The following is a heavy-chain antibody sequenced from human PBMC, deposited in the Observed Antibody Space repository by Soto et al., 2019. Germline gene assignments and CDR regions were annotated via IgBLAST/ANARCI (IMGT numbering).Heavy chain of an antibody. V-gene: IGHV3-74*01. CDR3: VRGTRGWNGVDY. J-gene: IGHJ4*02. Sequence: EVHLVESGGDLVQPGGSLRLSCAASGFTFSDYHMHWVRQAPGKGLAWVSQIGSDGRYTDYADSVKGRFTISRDNAKNTLHVQMNSLRAEDTAVYYCVRGTRGWNGVDYWGQGTLVTVSS. CDR2: IGSDGRYT. D-gene: IGHD1-1*01. CDR1: GFTFSDYH.